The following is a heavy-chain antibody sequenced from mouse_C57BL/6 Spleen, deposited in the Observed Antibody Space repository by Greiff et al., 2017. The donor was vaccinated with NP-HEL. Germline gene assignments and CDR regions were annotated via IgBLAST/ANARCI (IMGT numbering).Heavy chain of an antibody. V-gene: IGHV1-81*01. J-gene: IGHJ2*01. CDR3: AEGTGTYDY. D-gene: IGHD4-1*01. Sequence: QVQLQQSGAELARPGASVKLSCKASGYTFTSYGISWVKQRPGQGLEWIGEIYPRSGNTYYNEKFKGKATLTADKSSSPAYMELRSLTSADSAVYVCAEGTGTYDYWGQGTTLTVSS. CDR2: IYPRSGNT. CDR1: GYTFTSYG.